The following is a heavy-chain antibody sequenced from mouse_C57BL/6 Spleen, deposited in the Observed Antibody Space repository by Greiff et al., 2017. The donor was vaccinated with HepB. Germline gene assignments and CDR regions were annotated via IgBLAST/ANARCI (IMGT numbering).Heavy chain of an antibody. Sequence: QVQLKQSGAELVKPGASVKISCKASGYAFSSYWMNWVKQRPGKGLEWIGQIYPGDGDTNYNGKFKGKATLTADKSSSTAYMQLSSLTSEDSAVYFCARNRDYYGSSYGYFDVWGTGTTVTVSS. D-gene: IGHD1-1*01. V-gene: IGHV1-80*01. CDR1: GYAFSSYW. CDR2: IYPGDGDT. CDR3: ARNRDYYGSSYGYFDV. J-gene: IGHJ1*03.